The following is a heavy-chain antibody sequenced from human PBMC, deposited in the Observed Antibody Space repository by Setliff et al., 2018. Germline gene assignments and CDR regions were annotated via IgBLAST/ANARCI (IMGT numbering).Heavy chain of an antibody. CDR2: ISYRGNT. J-gene: IGHJ6*02. CDR3: TRDQDLRWCKAGTGCYYNYYGLDV. Sequence: SETLSLTCTVSGGSISSSYYYWGWIRQPPGEGLEWIGSISYRGNTFYNPSLTSRVTISLDTSKKQLSLKLTSLSAADTAVYYCTRDQDLRWCKAGTGCYYNYYGLDVWGQGTTVTVSS. D-gene: IGHD2-8*02. CDR1: GGSISSSYYY. V-gene: IGHV4-39*07.